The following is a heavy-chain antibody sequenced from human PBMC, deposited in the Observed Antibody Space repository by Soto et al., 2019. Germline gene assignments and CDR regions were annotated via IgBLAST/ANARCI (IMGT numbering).Heavy chain of an antibody. CDR2: ISGSGERT. V-gene: IGHV3-23*01. J-gene: IGHJ6*02. CDR3: AKGDWLYDNYYGMKF. Sequence: EEQLLESGGGLVQPGGSLRLSCTASGFTFSLYAMSWARHTPGKGLEWVASISGSGERTYYADAAKGRFTITKDNSKNSVFLQMNSLRAEDTAEYYCAKGDWLYDNYYGMKFWGQGTSVTVSS. D-gene: IGHD3-9*01. CDR1: GFTFSLYA.